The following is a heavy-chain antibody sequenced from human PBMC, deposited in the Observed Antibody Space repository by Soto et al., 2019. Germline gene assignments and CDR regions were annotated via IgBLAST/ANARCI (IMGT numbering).Heavy chain of an antibody. CDR3: AKEWVPTIPDYYDSSGYLASADAFDI. V-gene: IGHV3-23*01. CDR2: ISGSGGST. J-gene: IGHJ3*02. D-gene: IGHD3-22*01. Sequence: GGSLRLSCAASGFTFSSYAMSWVRQAPGKGLEWVSAISGSGGSTYYADSVKGRFTISRDNSKNTLYLQMNSLRAEDTAVYYCAKEWVPTIPDYYDSSGYLASADAFDIWGQGTMVTVSS. CDR1: GFTFSSYA.